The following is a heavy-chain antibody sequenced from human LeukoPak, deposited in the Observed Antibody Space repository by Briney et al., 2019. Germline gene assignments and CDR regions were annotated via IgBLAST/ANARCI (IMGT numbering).Heavy chain of an antibody. Sequence: SETLSLTCAVYGGSFSGYYWSWIRQPPGKGLEWIGEINHSGSTNYNPSLKSRVTISVDTSKNQFSLKLSSVTAADTAVYYCASLRYSYGYAPIDYWGQGTLVTVSS. V-gene: IGHV4-34*01. J-gene: IGHJ4*02. CDR3: ASLRYSYGYAPIDY. CDR1: GGSFSGYY. CDR2: INHSGST. D-gene: IGHD5-18*01.